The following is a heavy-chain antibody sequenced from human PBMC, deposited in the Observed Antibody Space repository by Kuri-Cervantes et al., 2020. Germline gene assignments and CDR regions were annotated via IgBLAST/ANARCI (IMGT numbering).Heavy chain of an antibody. D-gene: IGHD3-3*01. J-gene: IGHJ6*02. CDR2: IDWDDDK. V-gene: IGHV2-70*12. CDR3: AHSPLRLYYDFWSGYLSPLTAHCYYYYGMDV. CDR1: GFSLSTSGMC. Sequence: SGPTLVKPTQTLTLTCTFSGFSLSTSGMCVSWIRQPPGKALEWLARIDWDDDKYYSTSLKTRLTISKDTSKNQVVLTMTNMDPVDTATYYCAHSPLRLYYDFWSGYLSPLTAHCYYYYGMDVCGQGTTVTVSS.